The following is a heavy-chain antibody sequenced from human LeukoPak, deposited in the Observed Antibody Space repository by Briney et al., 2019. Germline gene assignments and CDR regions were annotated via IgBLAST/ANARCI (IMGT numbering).Heavy chain of an antibody. J-gene: IGHJ3*02. CDR2: VYHSGST. CDR1: GGSISSSYW. V-gene: IGHV4-4*02. CDR3: AGAYCGGDCYSGRAFDI. Sequence: SETLSLTCAVYGGSISSSYWWSWVRQPPGKGLEWIGEVYHSGSTNYYPSLKSRVTISIEKSKNQFSLKLSSVTAADTAVYYCAGAYCGGDCYSGRAFDIWGQGTMVTVSS. D-gene: IGHD2-21*02.